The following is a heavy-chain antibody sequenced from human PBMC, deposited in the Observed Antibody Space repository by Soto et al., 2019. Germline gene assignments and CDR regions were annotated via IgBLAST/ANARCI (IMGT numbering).Heavy chain of an antibody. CDR3: AKGEGDLFDY. V-gene: IGHV3-30*18. Sequence: QVQLVESGGGVVQPGRSLRLSCAASGFTFSSYGMHWVRQAPGKGLEWVAVISYDGSNKYYADSVKGRFTISRDSSKNTLYLQMNSLRAEDTAVYYCAKGEGDLFDYWGQGTLVTVSS. D-gene: IGHD3-10*01. CDR1: GFTFSSYG. CDR2: ISYDGSNK. J-gene: IGHJ4*02.